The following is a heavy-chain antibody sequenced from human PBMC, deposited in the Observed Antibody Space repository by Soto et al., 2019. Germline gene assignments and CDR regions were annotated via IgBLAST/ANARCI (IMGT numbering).Heavy chain of an antibody. V-gene: IGHV3-30-3*01. D-gene: IGHD1-26*01. CDR1: GFTFSSYA. J-gene: IGHJ6*02. Sequence: QVQLVESGGGVVQPGRSLRLSCAASGFTFSSYAMHWVRQAPGKGLEWVAVISYDGSNKYYADSVKGRFTISRDNSKNTLYLQMNSLRAEDTAVYYCARDLPDRVGSGSYFIGMDVWGQGTTVTVSS. CDR2: ISYDGSNK. CDR3: ARDLPDRVGSGSYFIGMDV.